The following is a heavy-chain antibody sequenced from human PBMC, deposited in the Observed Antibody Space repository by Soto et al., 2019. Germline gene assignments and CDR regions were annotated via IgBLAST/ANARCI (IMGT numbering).Heavy chain of an antibody. CDR2: VSSSGNS. J-gene: IGHJ5*01. CDR1: GDSISSATHY. Sequence: TLSLTGTVSGDSISSATHYWNWIRQHPGKGLEWIGYVSSSGNSYYSPSLKSRVFMSVDTSKNLFSLKLSSVTAADTAIYYWVGRLTSIYNCFDSWGQGTQVTVSS. D-gene: IGHD1-26*01. CDR3: VGRLTSIYNCFDS. V-gene: IGHV4-31*06.